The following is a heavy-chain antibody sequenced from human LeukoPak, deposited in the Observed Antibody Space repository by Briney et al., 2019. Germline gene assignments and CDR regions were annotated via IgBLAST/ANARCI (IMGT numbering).Heavy chain of an antibody. J-gene: IGHJ5*02. Sequence: SETLSLTCTVSGYSISSGYYWGWIRQPPGKGLEWIGSINHSGSTYYNPSLKSRVTISVDTSKNQFSLKLSSVTAADTAVYYCARGLDIAAAGTTYNWFDPWGQGTLVTVSS. V-gene: IGHV4-38-2*02. CDR2: INHSGST. CDR3: ARGLDIAAAGTTYNWFDP. D-gene: IGHD6-13*01. CDR1: GYSISSGYY.